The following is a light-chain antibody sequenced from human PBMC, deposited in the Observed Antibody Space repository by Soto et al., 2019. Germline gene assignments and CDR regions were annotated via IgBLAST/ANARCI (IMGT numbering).Light chain of an antibody. Sequence: EIVMTQSPATLSASPGERATLSCRASQSISSNLAWYQQKPGQAPRLLIYGASTRATGVTARFRGGGSGTEFTLTISSLQSEDSAVYYCQQYHKWPPITFGQGTRLEIK. CDR2: GAS. V-gene: IGKV3-15*01. J-gene: IGKJ5*01. CDR1: QSISSN. CDR3: QQYHKWPPIT.